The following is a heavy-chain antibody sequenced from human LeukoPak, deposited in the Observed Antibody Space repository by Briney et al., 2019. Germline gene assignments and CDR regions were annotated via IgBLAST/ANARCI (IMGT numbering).Heavy chain of an antibody. V-gene: IGHV3-33*01. CDR3: ARSYGKYGSSGPLDY. CDR1: GFTFSSYG. Sequence: PGRSLRLSCAASGFTFSSYGMHWVRQAPGKGLEWVAVIWYDGSNKYYADSVKGRFTISRDNSKNTLYLQMNSLRAEDTAVYYCARSYGKYGSSGPLDYWGQGTLVTVSS. CDR2: IWYDGSNK. J-gene: IGHJ4*02. D-gene: IGHD3-22*01.